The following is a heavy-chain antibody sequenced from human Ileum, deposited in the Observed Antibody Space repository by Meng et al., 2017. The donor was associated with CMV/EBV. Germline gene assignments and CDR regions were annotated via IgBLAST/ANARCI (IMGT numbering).Heavy chain of an antibody. Sequence: QVQLRESGPGLVKPSVTLSLTCTVSGGSISGYYWSWIRQPATKGLEWIGRVYSSGSTDYNPSLQSRVTMSVDTSKNQFSLKLSSVTAADTAVYYCARGSSSWAFDYWGQGTLVTVSS. CDR1: GGSISGYY. CDR2: VYSSGST. J-gene: IGHJ4*02. CDR3: ARGSSSWAFDY. D-gene: IGHD2-2*01. V-gene: IGHV4-4*07.